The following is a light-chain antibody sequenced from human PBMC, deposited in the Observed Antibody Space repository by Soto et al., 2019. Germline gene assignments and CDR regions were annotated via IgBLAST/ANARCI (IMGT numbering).Light chain of an antibody. CDR3: SSYTGSSTNPVV. CDR1: SSNIGAGYD. CDR2: ADN. J-gene: IGLJ2*01. Sequence: QAVLTQTPSVSGAPGQKITMSCTGSSSNIGAGYDVHWYQQVPGAAPRLLIYADNNRPSGVPDRFSASKSGTLASLAITGLQIEDEAEYYCSSYTGSSTNPVVFGGGTQLTVL. V-gene: IGLV1-40*01.